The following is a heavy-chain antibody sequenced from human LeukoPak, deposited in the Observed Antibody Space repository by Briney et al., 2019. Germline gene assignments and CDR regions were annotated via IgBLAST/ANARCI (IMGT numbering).Heavy chain of an antibody. CDR2: IYSCGST. CDR3: AKDLVRDWFDP. J-gene: IGHJ5*02. CDR1: GFTVSSNY. V-gene: IGHV3-53*01. Sequence: GGSLRLSCAASGFTVSSNYMSWVRQAPGKGLEWVSVIYSCGSTYYADSVKGRFTISRDNSKNTLYLQMNSLRAEDTAVYYCAKDLVRDWFDPWGQGTLVTVSS.